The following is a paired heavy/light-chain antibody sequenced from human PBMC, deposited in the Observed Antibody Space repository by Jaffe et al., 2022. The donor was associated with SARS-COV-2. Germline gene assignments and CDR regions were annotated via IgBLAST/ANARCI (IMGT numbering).Heavy chain of an antibody. J-gene: IGHJ6*02. CDR1: GFTVSSNY. CDR3: ARDLVICSGGSCYSDYYYYYGMDV. Sequence: EVQLVESGGGLIQPGGSLRLSCAASGFTVSSNYMSWVRQAPGKGLEWVSVIYSGGSTYYADSVKGRFTISRDNSKNTLYLQMNSLRAEDTAVYYCARDLVICSGGSCYSDYYYYYGMDVWGQGTTVTVSS. V-gene: IGHV3-53*01. CDR2: IYSGGST. D-gene: IGHD2-15*01.
Light chain of an antibody. V-gene: IGLV2-14*01. J-gene: IGLJ2*01. CDR2: EVS. Sequence: QSALTQPASVSGSPGQSITISCTGTSSDVGGYNYVSWYQQHPGKAPKLMIYEVSNRPSGVSNRFSGSKSGNTASLTISGLQAEDEADYYCSSYTSSSAVVFGGGTKLTVL. CDR1: SSDVGGYNY. CDR3: SSYTSSSAVV.